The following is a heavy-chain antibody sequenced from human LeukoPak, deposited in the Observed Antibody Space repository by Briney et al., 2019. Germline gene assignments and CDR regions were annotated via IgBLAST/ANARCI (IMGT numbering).Heavy chain of an antibody. D-gene: IGHD5-18*01. CDR3: AKDRIQLWPRNPPHEIDF. Sequence: GGSLRLSCAASGFTVSNYGMHWVRQAPGKGLEWVAVISFDGTNTYYADSLKGRFSVSRDNSKNTVYLQLNSLRPEDTATYFCAKDRIQLWPRNPPHEIDFWGHGTLVAVSS. CDR2: ISFDGTNT. J-gene: IGHJ4*01. V-gene: IGHV3-30*18. CDR1: GFTVSNYG.